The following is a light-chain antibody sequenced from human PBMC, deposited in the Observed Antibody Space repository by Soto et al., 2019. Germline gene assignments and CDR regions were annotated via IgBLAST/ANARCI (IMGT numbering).Light chain of an antibody. J-gene: IGLJ3*02. CDR3: LLFFGGAQRL. V-gene: IGLV7-43*01. CDR1: TGPVTSNYY. CDR2: GTS. Sequence: VVTQEPSLTVSPGGTVTLTCASSTGPVTSNYYPNWFQQKPGQAPRALIYGTSNKHSWTPARFSGSLLGGKAALTLSGVQPEDEAEYYCLLFFGGAQRLFGGGTKLTVL.